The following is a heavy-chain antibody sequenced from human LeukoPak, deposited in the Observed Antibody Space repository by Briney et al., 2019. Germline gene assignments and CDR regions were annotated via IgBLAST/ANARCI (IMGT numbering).Heavy chain of an antibody. V-gene: IGHV1-46*01. CDR3: VREGVGEYSYGAAVTWEYYFDY. D-gene: IGHD5-18*01. Sequence: ASVKVSCKASGYTFTSYYMHWVRQAPGQGLEWMGIINPSGGSTSYAQKFQGRVTMTRDTSTSTVYMELSSLRSEDTAVYYCVREGVGEYSYGAAVTWEYYFDYWGQGTLVTVSS. J-gene: IGHJ4*02. CDR1: GYTFTSYY. CDR2: INPSGGST.